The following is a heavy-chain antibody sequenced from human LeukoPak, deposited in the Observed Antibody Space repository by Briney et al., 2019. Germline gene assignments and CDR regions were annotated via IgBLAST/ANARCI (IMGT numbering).Heavy chain of an antibody. Sequence: GESLKISCKGPGYSFTIYWIGWVRQMPGKGLEWMGTIYPGDSDTRYSPSFQGQVTISADKSINTAYLQWSSLKASDTAMYYCARRSAPLPSGMDVWGQGTTVTVSS. CDR1: GYSFTIYW. CDR3: ARRSAPLPSGMDV. CDR2: IYPGDSDT. D-gene: IGHD4/OR15-4a*01. J-gene: IGHJ6*02. V-gene: IGHV5-51*01.